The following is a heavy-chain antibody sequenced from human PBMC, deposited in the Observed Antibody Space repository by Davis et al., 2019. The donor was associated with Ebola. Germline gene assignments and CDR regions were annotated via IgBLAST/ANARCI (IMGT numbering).Heavy chain of an antibody. J-gene: IGHJ4*02. CDR2: IYWNDDK. CDR1: GFSLTTSGVG. CDR3: AHSFGSSSWSLRYYFDY. Sequence: TGPTLVKPTQTLTLTCTFSGFSLTTSGVGVGWIRQPPGKALEWLAVIYWNDDKRYSPSLKSRLTITKDTSKNQVVLTMTNMDPVDTATYYCAHSFGSSSWSLRYYFDYWGQGTLVTVSS. V-gene: IGHV2-5*01. D-gene: IGHD6-13*01.